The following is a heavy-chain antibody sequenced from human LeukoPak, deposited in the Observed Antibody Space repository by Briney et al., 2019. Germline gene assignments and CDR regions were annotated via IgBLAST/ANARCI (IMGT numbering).Heavy chain of an antibody. Sequence: PGGSLRLSCAASGFTFDDYGMSWVRQAPGKGLEWVSGINWNGGSTGYADSVKGRFTISRDNAKNSLYLQMNSLRAEDTALYYCARVPVLRYFDLGNYMDVWGKGTTVTVSS. CDR2: INWNGGST. D-gene: IGHD3-9*01. V-gene: IGHV3-20*04. J-gene: IGHJ6*03. CDR3: ARVPVLRYFDLGNYMDV. CDR1: GFTFDDYG.